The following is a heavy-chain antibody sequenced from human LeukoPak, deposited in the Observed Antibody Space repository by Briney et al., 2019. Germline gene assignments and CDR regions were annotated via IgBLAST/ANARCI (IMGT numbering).Heavy chain of an antibody. Sequence: ASVKVSCKASGYTFTSYGISWVRQAPGQGLEWMGWISVYNGDTNYAQNLQGRVTVTTDTSTSTAYMELRSLRSDDTAVYYCARDNGRLNGQTTALNYWGQGTLVTVSS. CDR3: ARDNGRLNGQTTALNY. CDR1: GYTFTSYG. CDR2: ISVYNGDT. V-gene: IGHV1-18*01. J-gene: IGHJ4*02. D-gene: IGHD2-8*01.